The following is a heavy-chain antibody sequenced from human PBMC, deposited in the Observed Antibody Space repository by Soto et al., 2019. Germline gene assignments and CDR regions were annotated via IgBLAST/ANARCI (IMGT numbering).Heavy chain of an antibody. D-gene: IGHD3-3*01. CDR3: ASFYPPLWDFWSGDPNLYGMDV. CDR2: IYYSVST. Sequence: SETLSLTCTVSGGSISSSSYYWGWIRQPLGKGLEWIGSIYYSVSTYYNPSLKSRVTISVDTSKNQFSLKLSSVTAADTAVYYCASFYPPLWDFWSGDPNLYGMDVWGQGTTVTVSS. CDR1: GGSISSSSYY. V-gene: IGHV4-39*01. J-gene: IGHJ6*02.